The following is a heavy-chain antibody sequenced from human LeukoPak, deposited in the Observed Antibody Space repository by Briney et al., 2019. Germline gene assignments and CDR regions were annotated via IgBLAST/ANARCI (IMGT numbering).Heavy chain of an antibody. CDR2: ISGSGGST. J-gene: IGHJ4*02. V-gene: IGHV3-23*01. CDR3: AKDHRPGIAAAGTGGFDY. CDR1: GLTFSSYA. Sequence: GGSLRLSCAASGLTFSSYAMSWVRQAPGKGLEWVSAISGSGGSTYYADSVKGRFTISRDNSKNTLYLQMNSLRAEDTAVYYCAKDHRPGIAAAGTGGFDYWGQGTLVTVSS. D-gene: IGHD6-13*01.